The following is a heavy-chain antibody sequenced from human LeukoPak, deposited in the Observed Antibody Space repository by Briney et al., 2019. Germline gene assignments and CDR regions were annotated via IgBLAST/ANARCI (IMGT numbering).Heavy chain of an antibody. CDR1: GYTFTSYY. J-gene: IGHJ4*02. V-gene: IGHV1-46*01. CDR2: INPSGGST. CDR3: ARDRYCSGGSCRLEAFDY. D-gene: IGHD2-15*01. Sequence: ASVKVSCKXSGYTFTSYYMHWVRQAPGQGLEWMGIINPSGGSTSYAQKFQGRVTMTRDTSTSTVYMELSSLRSEDTAVYYCARDRYCSGGSCRLEAFDYWGQGTLVTVSS.